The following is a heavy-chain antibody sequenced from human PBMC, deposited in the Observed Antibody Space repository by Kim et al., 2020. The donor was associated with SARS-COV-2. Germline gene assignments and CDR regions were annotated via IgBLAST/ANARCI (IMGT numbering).Heavy chain of an antibody. CDR2: INPNSGGT. CDR3: ARDPPYCSGGSCYSQNDY. V-gene: IGHV1-2*06. J-gene: IGHJ4*02. D-gene: IGHD2-15*01. CDR1: GYTFTGYY. Sequence: ASVKVSCKASGYTFTGYYMHWVRQAPGQGLEWMGRINPNSGGTNYAQKFQGRVTMTRDTSISTAYMELSRLRSDDTAVYYCARDPPYCSGGSCYSQNDYWGQGTLVTVSS.